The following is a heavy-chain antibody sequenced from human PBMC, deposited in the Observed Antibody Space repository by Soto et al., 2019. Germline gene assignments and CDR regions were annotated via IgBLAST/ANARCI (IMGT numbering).Heavy chain of an antibody. V-gene: IGHV3-48*03. CDR1: EFTFSSYE. J-gene: IGHJ4*02. D-gene: IGHD6-13*01. Sequence: GGSLRLSCVASEFTFSSYEMDWVRHAPGTGLEWVSYISSSGTTIPYTDSVQGRFTISRDNAKMSLDLQMNSLRDEDAAVYYCVRFGGAAAGPGDYWGQGTLVTVSS. CDR3: VRFGGAAAGPGDY. CDR2: ISSSGTTI.